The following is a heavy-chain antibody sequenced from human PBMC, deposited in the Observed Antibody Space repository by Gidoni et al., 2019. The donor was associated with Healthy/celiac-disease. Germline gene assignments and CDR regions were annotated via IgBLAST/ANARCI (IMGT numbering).Heavy chain of an antibody. V-gene: IGHV3-48*01. CDR1: GFTLSSYS. CDR3: AGGGLRRSSSWFDY. J-gene: IGHJ4*02. CDR2: ISSSSSTI. D-gene: IGHD6-13*01. Sequence: EVQLVESGGGLVQPGGSPSLFCGASGFTLSSYSMNWVRQAPGKGLEWVSYISSSSSTIYYADSVKGRFTISRDNAKNSLCLQMNSLRAEDTAVYYCAGGGLRRSSSWFDYWGQGTLVTVSS.